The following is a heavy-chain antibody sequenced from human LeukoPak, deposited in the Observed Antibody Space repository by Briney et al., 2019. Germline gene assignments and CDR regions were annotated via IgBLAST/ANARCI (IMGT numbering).Heavy chain of an antibody. Sequence: GGSLRLSCAASGFTFSSYGMHWVRQAPGKGLEWVAVIWYDGSNKYYADSVKGRFTISRDNSKNTLYLQMNSLRAEDTAVYYCARDLPYSSSWPYYYYGMDVWGQGTTVTVSS. CDR3: ARDLPYSSSWPYYYYGMDV. CDR2: IWYDGSNK. D-gene: IGHD6-13*01. J-gene: IGHJ6*02. V-gene: IGHV3-33*01. CDR1: GFTFSSYG.